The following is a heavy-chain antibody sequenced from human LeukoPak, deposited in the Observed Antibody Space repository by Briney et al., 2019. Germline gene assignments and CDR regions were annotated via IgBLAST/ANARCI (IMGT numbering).Heavy chain of an antibody. Sequence: PGGSLRLSCGASGFTFSTYAMSWVRQAPGKGLEWVSVISGSGDTTFYADSVKGRFTISRDNSKNTLYLQMNSLRAEDTAVYYCAKDRPYNYDDNSSHIDFWGRGTLVTVSS. V-gene: IGHV3-23*01. J-gene: IGHJ4*02. CDR1: GFTFSTYA. D-gene: IGHD4-23*01. CDR3: AKDRPYNYDDNSSHIDF. CDR2: ISGSGDTT.